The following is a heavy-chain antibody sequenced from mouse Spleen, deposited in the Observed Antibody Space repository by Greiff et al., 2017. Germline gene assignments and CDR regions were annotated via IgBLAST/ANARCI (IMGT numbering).Heavy chain of an antibody. V-gene: IGHV5-6*02. CDR1: GFTFSSYG. CDR2: ISSGGSYT. Sequence: EVKLVESGGDLVKPGGSLKLSCAASGFTFSSYGMSWVRQTPDKRLEWVATISSGGSYTYYPDSVKGRFTISRDNAKNTLYLQMSSLKSEDTAMYYCARRDAPAYFDVWGAGTTVTVSS. CDR3: ARRDAPAYFDV. J-gene: IGHJ1*01.